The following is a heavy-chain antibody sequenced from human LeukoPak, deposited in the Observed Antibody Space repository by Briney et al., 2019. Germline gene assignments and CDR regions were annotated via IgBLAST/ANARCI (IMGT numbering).Heavy chain of an antibody. CDR1: GGSISSYY. V-gene: IGHV4-4*07. J-gene: IGHJ4*02. D-gene: IGHD3-10*01. CDR3: ARVSQGVVWFGELGYFDY. CDR2: IYTSGST. Sequence: PSETLSLTCTVSGGSISSYYWSWIRQPAGKGLEWIGRIYTSGSTNYNPSLKSRVTMPVDTSKNQFSLKLSSVTAADTAVYYCARVSQGVVWFGELGYFDYWGQGTLVTVSS.